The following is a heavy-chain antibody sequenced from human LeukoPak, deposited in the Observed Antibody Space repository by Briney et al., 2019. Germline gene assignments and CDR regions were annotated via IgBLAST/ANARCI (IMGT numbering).Heavy chain of an antibody. CDR3: ASRIAAAGTSYYYYGMDV. J-gene: IGHJ6*02. CDR2: INHSGST. Sequence: SETLSLTCDVYGGSFSGYYWSWIRQPPGKGLEWIGEINHSGSTNYNPSLKSRVTISVDTSKNQFSLKLSSVTAADTAVYYCASRIAAAGTSYYYYGMDVWGQGTTVTVSS. CDR1: GGSFSGYY. V-gene: IGHV4-34*01. D-gene: IGHD6-13*01.